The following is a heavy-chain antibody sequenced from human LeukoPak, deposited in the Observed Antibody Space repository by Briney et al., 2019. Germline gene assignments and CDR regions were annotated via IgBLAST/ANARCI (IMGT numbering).Heavy chain of an antibody. Sequence: ASVKVSCKASGYTFTGYYMYWVRQAPGQGLEWMGWINPNSGGTNYAQKFQGWVTMTRDTSISTAYMELSRLRSDDTAVYYCARDLSSSQYNWFDPWGQGTLVTVSS. V-gene: IGHV1-2*04. CDR3: ARDLSSSQYNWFDP. CDR1: GYTFTGYY. J-gene: IGHJ5*02. CDR2: INPNSGGT.